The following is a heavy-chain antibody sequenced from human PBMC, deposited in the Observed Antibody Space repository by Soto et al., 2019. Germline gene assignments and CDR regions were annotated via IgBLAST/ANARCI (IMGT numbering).Heavy chain of an antibody. V-gene: IGHV1-18*01. CDR1: GYTFTNYG. CDR3: ARTTVTASYYYMGV. Sequence: GASVKVSCKASGYTFTNYGFTWVRQAPGQGLEWLGWISTYNGNTKYAQKVQGRLTMTTDTSTSTANMELTSLRSDDTALYYCARTTVTASYYYMGVWGKGSTVTVSS. J-gene: IGHJ6*03. D-gene: IGHD4-17*01. CDR2: ISTYNGNT.